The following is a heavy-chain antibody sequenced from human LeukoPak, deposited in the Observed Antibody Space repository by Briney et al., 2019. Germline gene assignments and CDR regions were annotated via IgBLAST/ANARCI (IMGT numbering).Heavy chain of an antibody. CDR1: GGSISSYY. J-gene: IGHJ3*02. CDR3: ARNEYSSSPYAFDI. V-gene: IGHV4-59*01. Sequence: KPSETLSLTCTVSGGSISSYYWSWIRQPPGKGLEWIGYIYYSGSTNYNPSLKSRVTISVDTSKNQFSLKLSSVTAADTAVYCCARNEYSSSPYAFDIWGQGTMVTVSS. CDR2: IYYSGST. D-gene: IGHD6-6*01.